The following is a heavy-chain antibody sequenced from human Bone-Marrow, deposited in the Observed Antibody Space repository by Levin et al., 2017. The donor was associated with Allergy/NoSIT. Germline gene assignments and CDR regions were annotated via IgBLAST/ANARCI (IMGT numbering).Heavy chain of an antibody. Sequence: SETLSLTCAVSGSSISNGYYWGWIRQPPGKGLEWIGSIYHSGRTYYNPSLKSRVTISVDTSKNQFSLRLNSVTAADTAVYYCASYDSWSGYPINGMDVWGEGTTVTVSS. CDR3: ASYDSWSGYPINGMDV. CDR1: GSSISNGYY. V-gene: IGHV4-38-2*01. J-gene: IGHJ6*04. D-gene: IGHD3-3*01. CDR2: IYHSGRT.